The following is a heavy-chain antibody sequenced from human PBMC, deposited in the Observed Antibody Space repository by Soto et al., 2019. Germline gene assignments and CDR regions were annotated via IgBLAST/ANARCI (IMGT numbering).Heavy chain of an antibody. Sequence: EVQLLESGGGLVQPGESLRLSCAASGFTFSYYWMHWVRQAPGMGLVWVSRIHSDGSSTTYADSVKGRFTISRDNARNTLYLPMNSLRAEDTDVYYCARGDRGAFDLWGQGTVLTVSS. CDR2: IHSDGSST. V-gene: IGHV3-74*01. D-gene: IGHD1-26*01. CDR3: ARGDRGAFDL. J-gene: IGHJ3*01. CDR1: GFTFSYYW.